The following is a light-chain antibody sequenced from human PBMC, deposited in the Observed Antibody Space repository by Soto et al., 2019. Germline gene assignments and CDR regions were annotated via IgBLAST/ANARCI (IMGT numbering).Light chain of an antibody. J-gene: IGKJ2*01. V-gene: IGKV3-11*01. CDR3: QQRSRLYT. Sequence: EIVLTQSPATLSLSPGERATLSCRASQSVSSYLAWYQQKPGQAPRLLIYDASNRATGIPARFSGSGSGTDFTLTSSSLEPEDFAVYYCQQRSRLYTFGQGTKLEIK. CDR2: DAS. CDR1: QSVSSY.